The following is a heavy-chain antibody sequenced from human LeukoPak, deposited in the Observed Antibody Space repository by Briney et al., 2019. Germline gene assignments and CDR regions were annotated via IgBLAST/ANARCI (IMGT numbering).Heavy chain of an antibody. CDR3: ASENDAFDI. CDR2: IAYDGSYK. Sequence: GGSLRLSCAASGFTSSIYPMHWVRQAPGKGLEWVAVIAYDGSYKYYADSVKGRFTISRDNSKSTLYLLMNSLRAEDTAVYYCASENDAFDIWGPGTVVTVSS. J-gene: IGHJ3*02. V-gene: IGHV3-30*04. CDR1: GFTSSIYP.